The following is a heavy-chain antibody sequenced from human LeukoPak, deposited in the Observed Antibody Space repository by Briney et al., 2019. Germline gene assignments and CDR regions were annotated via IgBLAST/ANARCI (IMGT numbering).Heavy chain of an antibody. D-gene: IGHD2-2*01. CDR3: ARRPGRSSSLPYGMFL. V-gene: IGHV1-2*02. CDR1: GYTFTGYY. CDR2: IGSNSGGT. Sequence: ASVKVSCKASGYTFTGYYIHWVRQAPGQGLEWMGWIGSNSGGTRYAQKFQDRVTMTRDTSIGTAYMELNSLRSDDTAVYYCARRPGRSSSLPYGMFLWGQGTTVIVSS. J-gene: IGHJ6*02.